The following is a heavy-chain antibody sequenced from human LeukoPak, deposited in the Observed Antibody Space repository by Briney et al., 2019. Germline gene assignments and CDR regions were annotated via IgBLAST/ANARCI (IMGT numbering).Heavy chain of an antibody. CDR1: GYSISGGYY. V-gene: IGHV4-38-2*02. CDR2: IYHGGST. CDR3: ARVAERTWLPYDAAFDI. Sequence: SETLSLTCTVSGYSISGGYYWGWIRQPPGKGLEWIGTIYHGGSTYYNPSLESRVTISLDTSKSHFSLNLTSVTAADTAMYYCARVAERTWLPYDAAFDIWGLGTMVTVSS. J-gene: IGHJ3*02. D-gene: IGHD3-9*01.